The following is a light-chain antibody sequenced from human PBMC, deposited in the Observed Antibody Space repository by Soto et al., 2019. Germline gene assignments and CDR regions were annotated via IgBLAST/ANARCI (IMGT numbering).Light chain of an antibody. Sequence: EIVLTQSPGTLSWSPGERATLSCRASQSVSRSYLAWYQHKPGQATRLLIYGASSRDTGIPDRFSGSGSGTEFTLTISRLEPDDFSVYSCQHYGTSPYTFGQGTKLEIK. J-gene: IGKJ2*01. V-gene: IGKV3-20*01. CDR1: QSVSRSY. CDR2: GAS. CDR3: QHYGTSPYT.